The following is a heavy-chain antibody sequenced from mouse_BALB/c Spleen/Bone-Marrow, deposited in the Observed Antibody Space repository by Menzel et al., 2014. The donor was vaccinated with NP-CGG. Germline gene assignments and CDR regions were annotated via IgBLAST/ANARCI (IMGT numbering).Heavy chain of an antibody. CDR2: IDPANGNT. Sequence: EVKLMESGAELVKPGASVKLSCTASGFNIKDTYMHWVKQRPEQGLEGIGRIDPANGNTKYDPKFQGKATVTADTSSNTAYLQLSSLTSEDTAVYYCARIHYYGRAWFAYWGQGTLVTVSA. J-gene: IGHJ3*01. D-gene: IGHD1-2*01. V-gene: IGHV14-3*02. CDR3: ARIHYYGRAWFAY. CDR1: GFNIKDTY.